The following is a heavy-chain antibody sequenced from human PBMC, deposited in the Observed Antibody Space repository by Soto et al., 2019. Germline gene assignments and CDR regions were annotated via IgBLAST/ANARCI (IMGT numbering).Heavy chain of an antibody. V-gene: IGHV1-18*01. D-gene: IGHD5-12*01. CDR2: ISGDNGNT. CDR3: ARLRRAYTGYEPIHYYYAMDV. CDR1: GYTFTSYG. Sequence: QVQLLQSGAEVKKPGASVKVSCKASGYTFTSYGISWVRQAPGQGLEWMGWISGDNGNTNYAERLQGRVTMTTDTPTSTAYMELGTLRSDDTAVYYCARLRRAYTGYEPIHYYYAMDVWGQGTTVIVSS. J-gene: IGHJ6*02.